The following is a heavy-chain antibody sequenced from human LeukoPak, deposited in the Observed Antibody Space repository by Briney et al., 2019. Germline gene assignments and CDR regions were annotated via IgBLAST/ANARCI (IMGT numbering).Heavy chain of an antibody. CDR3: ARSVVVVTDNGFDI. CDR2: IYTSGST. Sequence: SQTLSLTCTVSGGSISSGSYYWSWIRQPAGKALEWIGRIYTSGSTNYNPSLKSRVTISVDTSKTQFSLRLNSVTAADTAVYYCARSVVVVTDNGFDIWGQGTMVTVSS. V-gene: IGHV4-61*02. D-gene: IGHD2-2*01. CDR1: GGSISSGSYY. J-gene: IGHJ3*02.